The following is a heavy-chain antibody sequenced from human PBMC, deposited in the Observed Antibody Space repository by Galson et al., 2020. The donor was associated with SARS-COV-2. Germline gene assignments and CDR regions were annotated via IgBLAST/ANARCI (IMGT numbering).Heavy chain of an antibody. CDR2: ISASGVTI. Sequence: GGSLRLSCVASGFDFSSYAMSWVRQAPGKGLEWVSRISASGVTINYADSVKGRFTISRDNSRNTMHLQMDSLRAEDTAVYYCAKEEHSNGYYYFFDYWGHGTRVTVSS. CDR3: AKEEHSNGYYYFFDY. D-gene: IGHD3-22*01. J-gene: IGHJ4*01. CDR1: GFDFSSYA. V-gene: IGHV3-23*01.